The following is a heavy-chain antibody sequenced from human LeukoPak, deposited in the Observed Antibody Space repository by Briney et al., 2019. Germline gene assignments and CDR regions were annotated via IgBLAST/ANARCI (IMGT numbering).Heavy chain of an antibody. J-gene: IGHJ4*02. D-gene: IGHD3-22*01. CDR3: ARDITMIVVVITIRGAFDY. V-gene: IGHV3-30-3*01. CDR1: GFTFSDYY. Sequence: PGGSLRLSCAASGFTFSDYYMSWIRQSPGKGLEWVAVISYDGTNKYYADSVKGRFTISRDNSKNTLYLQMNSLRAEDTAVYYCARDITMIVVVITIRGAFDYWGQGTLVTVSS. CDR2: ISYDGTNK.